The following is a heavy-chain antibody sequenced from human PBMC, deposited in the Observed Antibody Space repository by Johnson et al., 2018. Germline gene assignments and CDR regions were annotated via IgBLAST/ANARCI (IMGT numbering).Heavy chain of an antibody. Sequence: VQLGQSGGGLVQPGRSLRLSCAASGFTFDDYAMHWVRQAPGTGLEWVSGISWNSGSRGYADSVKGRFTIPRDNAKNSLYRQMNSPRAEYTALYSGGGGLWSSSRAYYYHMDVWGTGTTVTFSS. D-gene: IGHD3-3*01. CDR2: ISWNSGSR. CDR1: GFTFDDYA. CDR3: GGGLWSSSRAYYYHMDV. V-gene: IGHV3-9*01. J-gene: IGHJ6*03.